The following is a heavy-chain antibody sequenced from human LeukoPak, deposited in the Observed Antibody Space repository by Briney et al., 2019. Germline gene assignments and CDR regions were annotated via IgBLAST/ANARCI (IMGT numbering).Heavy chain of an antibody. D-gene: IGHD3-22*01. Sequence: ASVKVSCKASGYTFTSYDINWVRQAIGQGLEWMGWMNPNSGNTGYAQKFQGRVTMTRNTSISTAYMELSSLRSEDTAVYYCARGRYDSSGRYYFDYWGQGTLVTVSS. J-gene: IGHJ4*02. V-gene: IGHV1-8*01. CDR3: ARGRYDSSGRYYFDY. CDR2: MNPNSGNT. CDR1: GYTFTSYD.